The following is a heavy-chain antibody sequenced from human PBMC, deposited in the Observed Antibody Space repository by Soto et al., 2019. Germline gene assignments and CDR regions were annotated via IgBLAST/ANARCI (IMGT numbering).Heavy chain of an antibody. CDR1: GFTFSTYW. CDR2: INPDGGST. D-gene: IGHD1-1*01. Sequence: EAQLVESGGGLVQPGGSLRLSCAASGFTFSTYWMHWVRQAPGKGLVWVSRINPDGGSTAYADSVKGRFTMSRDNARNTLYLHMISLRVEDTAVYYCARDPPGIGIELWGQGTLVTVSS. V-gene: IGHV3-74*01. J-gene: IGHJ4*02. CDR3: ARDPPGIGIEL.